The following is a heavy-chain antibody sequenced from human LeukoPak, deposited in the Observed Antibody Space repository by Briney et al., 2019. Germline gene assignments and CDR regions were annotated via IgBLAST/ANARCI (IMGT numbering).Heavy chain of an antibody. J-gene: IGHJ5*02. Sequence: ASVKVSCKASGYTFTSYGISWVRQAPGQGLGWMGWISAYNGNTNYAQKLQGRVTMTTDTSTSTAYMELRSLRSDDTAVYYCARDDTYYDILTGYYRSPDWFDPWGQGTLVTVSS. V-gene: IGHV1-18*01. CDR3: ARDDTYYDILTGYYRSPDWFDP. CDR2: ISAYNGNT. CDR1: GYTFTSYG. D-gene: IGHD3-9*01.